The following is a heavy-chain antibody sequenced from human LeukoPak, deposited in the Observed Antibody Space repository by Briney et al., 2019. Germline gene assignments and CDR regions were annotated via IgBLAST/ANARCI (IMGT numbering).Heavy chain of an antibody. J-gene: IGHJ5*02. Sequence: ASVKVSCKASGYTFTSYGISWVRQAPGQGLEWMGWINPNSGGTNYAQKFQGRVTMTRDTSISTAYMELSRLRSDDTAVYYCARSLRITIFGVAALRSFDPWGQGTLVTVSS. CDR1: GYTFTSYG. V-gene: IGHV1-2*02. CDR3: ARSLRITIFGVAALRSFDP. CDR2: INPNSGGT. D-gene: IGHD3-3*01.